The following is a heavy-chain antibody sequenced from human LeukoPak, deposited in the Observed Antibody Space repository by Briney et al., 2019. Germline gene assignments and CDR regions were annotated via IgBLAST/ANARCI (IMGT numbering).Heavy chain of an antibody. V-gene: IGHV3-21*01. Sequence: GGSLRLSCAASGFTFSSYSMNWVRQAPGKGLEWVSSISSSSSYIYYVDSVKGRFTISRDNAKNSLYPQMNSLRAEDTAVYYCARDLGDYYDSSGYNGYWGQGTLVTVSS. CDR3: ARDLGDYYDSSGYNGY. CDR2: ISSSSSYI. J-gene: IGHJ4*02. D-gene: IGHD3-22*01. CDR1: GFTFSSYS.